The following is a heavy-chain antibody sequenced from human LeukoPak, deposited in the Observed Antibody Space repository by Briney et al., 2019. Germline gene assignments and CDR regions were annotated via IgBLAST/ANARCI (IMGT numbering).Heavy chain of an antibody. Sequence: GESLKISCKGSGYSFASYWIGWVRQMPGKGLEWMGIIYPGDSATRYSPSFQGQVTISADKSISTAYLQWSSLKASDTAMYYCARRSSSGYHTSSGHYYYYYYMDVWGKGTTVTVSS. J-gene: IGHJ6*03. CDR2: IYPGDSAT. CDR3: ARRSSSGYHTSSGHYYYYYYMDV. D-gene: IGHD3-10*01. CDR1: GYSFASYW. V-gene: IGHV5-51*01.